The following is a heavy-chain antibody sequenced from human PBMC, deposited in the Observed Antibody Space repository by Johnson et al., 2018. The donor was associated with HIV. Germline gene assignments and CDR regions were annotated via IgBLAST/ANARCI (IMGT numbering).Heavy chain of an antibody. D-gene: IGHD3-22*01. CDR3: VRGRISMTVVDLRGGAFDI. CDR1: GFTFSSYG. Sequence: QVQLVESGGGVVQPGRSLRLSCAASGFTFSSYGMHWVRQAPGKGLEWVAVIWYDGSNKYYADSVKGRFTISRDNSKNTLYLQMNSLRAEDTAIDYWVRGRISMTVVDLRGGAFDIWGQGTMVTVSS. CDR2: IWYDGSNK. J-gene: IGHJ3*02. V-gene: IGHV3-33*01.